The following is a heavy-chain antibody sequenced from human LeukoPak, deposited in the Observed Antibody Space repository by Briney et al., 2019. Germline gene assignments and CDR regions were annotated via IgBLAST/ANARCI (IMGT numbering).Heavy chain of an antibody. CDR2: MNPNSGNT. CDR1: GYTFTSYD. J-gene: IGHJ6*02. Sequence: ASVKVSCKASGYTFTSYDINWVRPATGQGLEWMGWMNPNSGNTGYAQKFQGRVTMTRNTSISTAYMELSSLRSEDTAVYYCARGVGYCSSTSCYTPYYYYGMDVWGQGTTVTVSS. CDR3: ARGVGYCSSTSCYTPYYYYGMDV. V-gene: IGHV1-8*01. D-gene: IGHD2-2*02.